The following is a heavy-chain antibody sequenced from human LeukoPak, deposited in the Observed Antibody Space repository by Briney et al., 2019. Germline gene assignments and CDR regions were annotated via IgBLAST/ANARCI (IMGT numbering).Heavy chain of an antibody. Sequence: PSETLSLTCTVSGGSISSYYWSWIRQPPGKGLEWIGYIYYSGSTNYNPSLKSRVTISVDTSKNQFTLKLSSVTAADTAVYYCAKTLRYCSSTSCSPTWGQGTLVTVSS. V-gene: IGHV4-59*08. CDR3: AKTLRYCSSTSCSPT. CDR1: GGSISSYY. D-gene: IGHD2-2*01. J-gene: IGHJ5*02. CDR2: IYYSGST.